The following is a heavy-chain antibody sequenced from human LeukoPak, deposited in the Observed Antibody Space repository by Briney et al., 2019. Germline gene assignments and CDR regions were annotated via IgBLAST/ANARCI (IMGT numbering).Heavy chain of an antibody. Sequence: PGGSLRLSCVASGFTFTRNCMHWFRQAPGKGLEWVAAIPHDGSNALYADSVKGRFTISRDDSKNTQYLQMNSLSIEDSAMYYCATGSDYYYASWGQGTLVTVSS. CDR2: IPHDGSNA. CDR3: ATGSDYYYAS. D-gene: IGHD3-3*01. CDR1: GFTFTRNC. J-gene: IGHJ5*02. V-gene: IGHV3-30*03.